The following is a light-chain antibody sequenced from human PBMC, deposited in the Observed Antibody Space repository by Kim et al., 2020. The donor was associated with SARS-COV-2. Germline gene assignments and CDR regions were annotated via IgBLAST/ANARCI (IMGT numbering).Light chain of an antibody. J-gene: IGKJ1*01. CDR1: QSITGW. CDR3: QQYNAYRT. CDR2: DAS. Sequence: SASVGDRVTITCRASQSITGWLAWYQQKPGKAPQLLIYDASNWESGVPSRFSGSGSGTEFTLTISSLQPDDFATYYCQQYNAYRTFGQGTKVEIK. V-gene: IGKV1-5*01.